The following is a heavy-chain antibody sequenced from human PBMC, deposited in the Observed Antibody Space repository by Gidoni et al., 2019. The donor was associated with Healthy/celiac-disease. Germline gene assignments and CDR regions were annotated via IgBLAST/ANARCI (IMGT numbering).Heavy chain of an antibody. CDR3: ARDFSIAVASGWFDP. V-gene: IGHV3-33*01. CDR1: GFTFSSYG. CDR2: IWDDGSNK. J-gene: IGHJ5*02. D-gene: IGHD6-19*01. Sequence: QVQLVESGGGVVQPGRSLRLSCAASGFTFSSYGMHWVRQAPGKGLEWVAVIWDDGSNKYYADSVKGRFTISRDNSKNTLYLQMNSLRAEDTAVYYCARDFSIAVASGWFDPWGQGTLVTVSS.